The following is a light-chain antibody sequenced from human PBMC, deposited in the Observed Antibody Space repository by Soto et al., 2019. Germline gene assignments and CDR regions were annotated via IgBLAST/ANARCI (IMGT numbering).Light chain of an antibody. CDR1: QSIGIF. CDR3: QHSYEIVS. CDR2: SAS. Sequence: DKQLTQSPSSLSASVGDQGTITSRASQSIGIFLNWYQQKPGKAPQLLIYSASSLQSGVPSRFSASRSVTDLTLAFSSLLPSDFASYSCQHSYEIVSFGGGTRVDI. V-gene: IGKV1-39*01. J-gene: IGKJ4*01.